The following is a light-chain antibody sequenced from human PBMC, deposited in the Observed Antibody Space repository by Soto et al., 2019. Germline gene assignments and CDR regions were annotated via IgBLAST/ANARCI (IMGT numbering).Light chain of an antibody. J-gene: IGKJ1*01. CDR1: QSIATD. CDR2: DAS. Sequence: EVGLTQSPPTLSLSPGEKATLPCRASQSIATDLAWYQQKPGRAPSLLIFDASNRATGIPARFSGSGSGTDYTLTISSLEPEDFATYYCQQRSRWPPTCGHGTKVDIK. V-gene: IGKV3-11*01. CDR3: QQRSRWPPT.